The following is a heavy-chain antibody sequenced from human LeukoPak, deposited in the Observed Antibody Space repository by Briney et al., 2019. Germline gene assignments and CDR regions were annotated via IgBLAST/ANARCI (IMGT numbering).Heavy chain of an antibody. J-gene: IGHJ3*01. CDR2: IYYSGNT. Sequence: PSETLSLTCTVSGGSISSYYWSWIRQPPGKGLEWIGYIYYSGNTHYNPSLKRRVTISVDTSKIQFSLKLTSVTAADTAMYYCARAGYCSDTSCYSGVRDAFDVWGQGTVVTVSS. D-gene: IGHD2-15*01. CDR3: ARAGYCSDTSCYSGVRDAFDV. V-gene: IGHV4-59*01. CDR1: GGSISSYY.